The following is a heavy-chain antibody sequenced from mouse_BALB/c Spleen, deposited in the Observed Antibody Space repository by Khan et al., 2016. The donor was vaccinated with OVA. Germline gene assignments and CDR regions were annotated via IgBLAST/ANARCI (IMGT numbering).Heavy chain of an antibody. CDR2: ISPGSGAT. V-gene: IGHV1-77*01. Sequence: QVQLKQSGAELARPGASVKLSCKASGYTFTDYYINWVKQRTGQGLEWIGEISPGSGATYYYERFKGKAILTADKSSSTAYMQLSSLTSEASAVYFCARRNYFGYTFAYWGQGTLVTVSA. J-gene: IGHJ3*01. D-gene: IGHD1-2*01. CDR1: GYTFTDYY. CDR3: ARRNYFGYTFAY.